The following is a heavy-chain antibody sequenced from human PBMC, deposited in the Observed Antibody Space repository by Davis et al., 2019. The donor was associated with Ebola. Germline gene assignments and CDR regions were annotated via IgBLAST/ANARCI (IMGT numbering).Heavy chain of an antibody. CDR1: GGSFSGYY. D-gene: IGHD3-10*01. CDR3: ARGSSSGYGFDY. Sequence: PSETLSLTCAVYGGSFSGYYWIWIRQPPGKGLEWIGEIHHSGSTKYNPSLKSRVTMSVDTSKNQFSLNLSSVTAADTAVYYCARGSSSGYGFDYWGQGTLVTVSS. J-gene: IGHJ4*02. V-gene: IGHV4-34*01. CDR2: IHHSGST.